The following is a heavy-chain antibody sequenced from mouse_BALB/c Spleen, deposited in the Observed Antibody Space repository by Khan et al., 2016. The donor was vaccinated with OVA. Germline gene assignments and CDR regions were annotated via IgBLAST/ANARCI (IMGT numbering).Heavy chain of an antibody. V-gene: IGHV1S22*01. D-gene: IGHD2-1*01. Sequence: LKESGSELVRPGASVKLSCKASGYTFTSYWMHWVKQRHGQGLEWLGNIYPGSGSNNYDEMFKSKGTLTVDTSSSTAYMHLSSLTSEDSAVYYCTRVGYYGKSLFAYWGQGTLVTVSA. CDR1: GYTFTSYW. CDR2: IYPGSGSN. J-gene: IGHJ3*01. CDR3: TRVGYYGKSLFAY.